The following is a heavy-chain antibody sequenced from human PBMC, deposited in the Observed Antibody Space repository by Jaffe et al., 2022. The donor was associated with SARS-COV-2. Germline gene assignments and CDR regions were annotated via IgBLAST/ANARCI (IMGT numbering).Heavy chain of an antibody. CDR1: GFTFSSYG. D-gene: IGHD4-4*01. CDR2: ISYDGSNK. CDR3: AKAFDYIFNYFDY. Sequence: QVQLVESGGGVVQPGRSLRLSCAASGFTFSSYGMHWVRQAPGKGLEWVAVISYDGSNKYYADSVKGRFTISRDNSKNTLYLQMNSLRAEDTAVYYCAKAFDYIFNYFDYWGQGTLVTVSS. V-gene: IGHV3-30*18. J-gene: IGHJ4*02.